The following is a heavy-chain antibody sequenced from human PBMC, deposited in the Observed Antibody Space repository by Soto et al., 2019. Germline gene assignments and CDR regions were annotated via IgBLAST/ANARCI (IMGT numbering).Heavy chain of an antibody. Sequence: SVKVSCKASVGTFSSYAISWVRQAPGQGLEWMGGIIPIFGTANYAQKFQGRVTITADESTSTAYMELSSLRSEDTAVYYCGRDSGIVTIFGVVKAFDPWGQGTLVTVSS. J-gene: IGHJ5*02. D-gene: IGHD3-3*01. V-gene: IGHV1-69*13. CDR2: IIPIFGTA. CDR1: VGTFSSYA. CDR3: GRDSGIVTIFGVVKAFDP.